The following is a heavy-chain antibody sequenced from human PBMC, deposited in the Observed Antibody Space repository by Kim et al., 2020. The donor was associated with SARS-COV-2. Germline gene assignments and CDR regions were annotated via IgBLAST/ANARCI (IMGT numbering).Heavy chain of an antibody. D-gene: IGHD3-16*02. CDR3: ARVDYVWGSYRLFDY. CDR2: ISAYNGNT. Sequence: ASVKVSCKASGYTFTSYGISWVRQAPGQGLEWMGWISAYNGNTNYAQKLQGRVTMTTDTSTSTAYMELRSLRSDDTAVYYCARVDYVWGSYRLFDYWGQGTLVTVSS. J-gene: IGHJ4*02. V-gene: IGHV1-18*01. CDR1: GYTFTSYG.